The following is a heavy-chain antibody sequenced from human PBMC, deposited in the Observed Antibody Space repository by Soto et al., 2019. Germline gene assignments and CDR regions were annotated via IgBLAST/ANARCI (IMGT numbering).Heavy chain of an antibody. V-gene: IGHV3-11*06. CDR3: ARDSGGGSIFGRHYGMDD. J-gene: IGHJ6*02. CDR1: GFIFRDFY. Sequence: GGSLRLSCAASGFIFRDFYMSWIRQVPGKGLEWLSKISSSSSSTDYADSVKGRFTISRDNAKNSLYLQMSSLRAEDTAVYYCARDSGGGSIFGRHYGMDDWGQGTTVTV. CDR2: ISSSSSST. D-gene: IGHD3-3*01.